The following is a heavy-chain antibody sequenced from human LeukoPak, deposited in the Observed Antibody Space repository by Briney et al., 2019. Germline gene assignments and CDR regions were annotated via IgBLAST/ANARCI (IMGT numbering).Heavy chain of an antibody. CDR2: ISADNGNT. CDR3: ARDYYEGSGYYEDCFDP. J-gene: IGHJ5*02. Sequence: ASVKVSCKASGYTFTSYGISWVRQAPGQGLEWMGWISADNGNTKYAQKFQGRVTMTTDTSTSTVYMELRTLRSDDTALYYCARDYYEGSGYYEDCFDPWGQGTLVTVSS. D-gene: IGHD3-22*01. V-gene: IGHV1-18*01. CDR1: GYTFTSYG.